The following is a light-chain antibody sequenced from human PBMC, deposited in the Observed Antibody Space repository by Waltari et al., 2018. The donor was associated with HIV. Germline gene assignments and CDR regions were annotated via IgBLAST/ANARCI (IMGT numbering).Light chain of an antibody. J-gene: IGKJ1*01. CDR3: QQYNNWLGT. V-gene: IGKV3-15*01. Sequence: EIVITQSPAPLSVSPGERATPSCRATQSVSSNLAWYQQKPGQAPRLLIYGASTRATGIPARFSGSGSGTEFTLTISSLQSEDFAVYYCQQYNNWLGTFGQGTKVEIK. CDR1: QSVSSN. CDR2: GAS.